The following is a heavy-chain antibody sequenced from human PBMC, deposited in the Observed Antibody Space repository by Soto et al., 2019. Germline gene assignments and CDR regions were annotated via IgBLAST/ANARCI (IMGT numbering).Heavy chain of an antibody. J-gene: IGHJ1*01. Sequence: SETLSLTCAVYVGSFSSYHWSWIRQTPGKGLEWIGEINHLTTTNYNPSLKSRVIISLDTPKNQFSLKLSSVTAADTAVYYCARGYDTALAPIFWGQVILVTVS. V-gene: IGHV4-34*01. CDR1: VGSFSSYH. CDR2: INHLTTT. CDR3: ARGYDTALAPIF. D-gene: IGHD5-18*01.